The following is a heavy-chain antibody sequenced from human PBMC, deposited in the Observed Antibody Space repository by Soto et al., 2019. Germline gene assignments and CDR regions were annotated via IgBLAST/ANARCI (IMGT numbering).Heavy chain of an antibody. CDR2: ISYDGSNK. CDR1: GFTFSSYG. Sequence: GGSLRLSCAASGFTFSSYGMHWVRQAPGKGLERVAVISYDGSNKYYADSVKGRFTISRDNSKNTLYLQMNSLRAEDTAVYYCAKGRVNDFWSGYYYYYGMDVWGQGTTVTVSS. V-gene: IGHV3-30*18. CDR3: AKGRVNDFWSGYYYYYGMDV. J-gene: IGHJ6*02. D-gene: IGHD3-3*01.